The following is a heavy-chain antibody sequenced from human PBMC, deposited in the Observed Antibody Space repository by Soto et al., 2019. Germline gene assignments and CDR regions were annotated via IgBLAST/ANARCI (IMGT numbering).Heavy chain of an antibody. CDR1: GGSIYSSSYS. V-gene: IGHV4-39*01. D-gene: IGHD1-20*01. J-gene: IGHJ4*01. Sequence: QVQLQESGPGLVKPSGTLSLTCTVSGGSIYSSSYSGGWIRQPPGKGLEWIGSIYYSGSTYYNPSLKSRVTLSVDTSKSQFSLKLSSVTAADTAVYYCARQTNFHGNNRFFDYWGHGTLFTVYS. CDR3: ARQTNFHGNNRFFDY. CDR2: IYYSGST.